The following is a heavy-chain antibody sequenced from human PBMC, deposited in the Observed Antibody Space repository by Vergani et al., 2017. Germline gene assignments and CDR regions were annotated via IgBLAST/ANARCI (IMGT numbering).Heavy chain of an antibody. D-gene: IGHD1-26*01. CDR1: GFNFNYYA. Sequence: EVQLLESGGGLVQPGGSLRLSCAASGFNFNYYAMSWVRQAPGTGLEWVSTISGGGGATYSADSVKGRFTISRDLSKNTLYLQINSLRAEDTAVYYCARLQVGATLARAVDIWGQGTMVTVSS. CDR3: ARLQVGATLARAVDI. V-gene: IGHV3-23*01. J-gene: IGHJ3*02. CDR2: ISGGGGAT.